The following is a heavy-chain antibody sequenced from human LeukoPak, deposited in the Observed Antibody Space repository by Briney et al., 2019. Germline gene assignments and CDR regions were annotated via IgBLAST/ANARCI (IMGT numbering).Heavy chain of an antibody. CDR1: GFSLGISA. V-gene: IGHV3-21*01. CDR2: ISRRSTYK. CDR3: AKSIGYDDYEGSYGMDV. Sequence: GRSLSLPRSTSGFSLGISAVNCVRHEAGDGLEWVLSISRRSTYKFYADSVKGRFTVSRDNAKNPLYRQMNSLRAEDTAVYHCAKSIGYDDYEGSYGMDVWGHGPTVTVSS. J-gene: IGHJ6*02. D-gene: IGHD4-17*01.